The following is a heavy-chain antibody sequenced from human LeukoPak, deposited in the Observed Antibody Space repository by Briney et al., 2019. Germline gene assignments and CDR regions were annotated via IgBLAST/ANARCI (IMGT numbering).Heavy chain of an antibody. V-gene: IGHV3-23*01. Sequence: GGSLRLSCAASGFTFSSYAMSWVRQAPGKGLEWVSGISGSGGSTDYADSLKGRFTISRDSSKNTLYLQMSSLRAEDTAVYYCAKTPVRRFPLYFDYWGQGTLVTVSS. D-gene: IGHD3-3*01. CDR1: GFTFSSYA. CDR2: ISGSGGST. J-gene: IGHJ4*02. CDR3: AKTPVRRFPLYFDY.